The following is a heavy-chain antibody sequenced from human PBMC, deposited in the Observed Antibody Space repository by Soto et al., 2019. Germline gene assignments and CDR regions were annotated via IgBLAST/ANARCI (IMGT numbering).Heavy chain of an antibody. CDR1: GFTFSSYA. Sequence: EVQLLESGGGLVQPGGSLRLSCAASGFTFSSYAMSWVRQAPGKGLEWVSAISGSGGSTYYADSVKGRFTISRDNSKNTLYLQMNSLRAEDTAVYYCAKDSWFNDFWSGYSLYYYYYGMDVWGQGTTVTVSS. J-gene: IGHJ6*02. CDR2: ISGSGGST. D-gene: IGHD3-3*01. CDR3: AKDSWFNDFWSGYSLYYYYYGMDV. V-gene: IGHV3-23*01.